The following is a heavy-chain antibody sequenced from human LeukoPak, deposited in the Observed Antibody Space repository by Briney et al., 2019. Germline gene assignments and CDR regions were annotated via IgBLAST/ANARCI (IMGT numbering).Heavy chain of an antibody. CDR2: INPSGGST. J-gene: IGHJ5*02. CDR3: ARGGYDFWSGYYEPYDP. V-gene: IGHV1-46*01. CDR1: GYTFTSYY. D-gene: IGHD3-3*01. Sequence: ASVKVSCKASGYTFTSYYMHWVRQAPGQGLERMGIINPSGGSTSYAQKFQGRVTMTRDTSTSTVYMELSSLRSEDTAVYYCARGGYDFWSGYYEPYDPWGQGTLVTVSS.